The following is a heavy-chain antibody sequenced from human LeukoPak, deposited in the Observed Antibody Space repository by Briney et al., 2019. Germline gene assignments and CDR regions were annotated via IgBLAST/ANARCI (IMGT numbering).Heavy chain of an antibody. Sequence: PGGSLRLSCAASGFTVSSNYMSWVRQAPGKGLEWVSVIYSGGSTYYADSVKGRFTISRDNSKNTLYLQMNSLRAEDTAVYYCANEYNRILWFGEFPIGGTGDYWGQGTLVTVSS. D-gene: IGHD3-10*01. CDR2: IYSGGST. CDR3: ANEYNRILWFGEFPIGGTGDY. V-gene: IGHV3-53*01. J-gene: IGHJ4*02. CDR1: GFTVSSNY.